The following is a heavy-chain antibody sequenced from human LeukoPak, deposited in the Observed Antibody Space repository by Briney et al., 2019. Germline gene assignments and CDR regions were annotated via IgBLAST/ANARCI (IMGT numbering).Heavy chain of an antibody. CDR1: GGTFSSYA. CDR2: IIPIFGTA. V-gene: IGHV1-69*05. CDR3: AREAKDSGYDSGIDY. D-gene: IGHD5-12*01. Sequence: SVKVSCKASGGTFSSYAISWVRQAPGQGLEWMGRIIPIFGTANYAQKFQGRVTITTDESTGTAYMELSSLRSEDTAVYYCAREAKDSGYDSGIDYWGQGTLVTVSS. J-gene: IGHJ4*02.